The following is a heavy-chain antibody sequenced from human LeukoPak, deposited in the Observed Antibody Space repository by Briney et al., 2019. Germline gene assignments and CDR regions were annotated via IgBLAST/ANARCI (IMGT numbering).Heavy chain of an antibody. CDR3: AREGRDSIVVVTAIFDY. Sequence: GGSLRLSCAASGFTFSTFAMIWVRQPPGKGLEWVSSIFPSGGEIHYADSVRGRFTISRDNSKSTLSLQMNSLRAEDTAVYYCAREGRDSIVVVTAIFDYWGQGTLVTVSS. CDR1: GFTFSTFA. V-gene: IGHV3-23*01. J-gene: IGHJ4*02. CDR2: IFPSGGEI. D-gene: IGHD2-21*02.